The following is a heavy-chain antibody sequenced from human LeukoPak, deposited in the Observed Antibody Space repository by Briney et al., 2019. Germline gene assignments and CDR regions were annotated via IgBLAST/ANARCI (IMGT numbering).Heavy chain of an antibody. V-gene: IGHV3-11*01. Sequence: TGGSLRLSGAASGFTFNDCYMSWIRQAPGKGLEWLSYINIGGTNTHYADSVKGRFTISRDNAKKSLYLEMNNLRAEDTAVYYCATDGAGFDTWGQGVLVTVSS. CDR2: INIGGTNT. J-gene: IGHJ5*02. CDR1: GFTFNDCY. CDR3: ATDGAGFDT.